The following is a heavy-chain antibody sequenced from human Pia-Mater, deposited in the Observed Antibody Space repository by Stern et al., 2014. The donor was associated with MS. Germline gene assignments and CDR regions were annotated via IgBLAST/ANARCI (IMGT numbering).Heavy chain of an antibody. CDR2: INPNSGGT. CDR1: GYTFTGYY. D-gene: IGHD2-15*01. CDR3: ARSNYCSGGSCYYYYGMDV. V-gene: IGHV1-2*06. J-gene: IGHJ6*02. Sequence: VQLVESGAEVKKPGASVKVSCKASGYTFTGYYIHWVRQAPGQGLEWMGRINPNSGGTNYAQKFQGRVTMTRDTSISTAYMELSRLRSDDTAVYYCARSNYCSGGSCYYYYGMDVWGQGTTVTVSS.